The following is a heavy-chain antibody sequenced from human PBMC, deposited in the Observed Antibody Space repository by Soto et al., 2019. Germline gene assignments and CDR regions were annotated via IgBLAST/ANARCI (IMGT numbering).Heavy chain of an antibody. Sequence: ASVKGSCKASGYTFTSYGISWVRQAPGQGLEWMGWISAYNGNTNYAQKLQGRVTMTTDTSTSTAYMELRSLRSDDTAVYYCARYGHYDFCRGYWSHLGCSGMDVWGQGTSVTVSS. CDR3: ARYGHYDFCRGYWSHLGCSGMDV. CDR1: GYTFTSYG. J-gene: IGHJ6*02. CDR2: ISAYNGNT. V-gene: IGHV1-18*04. D-gene: IGHD3-3*01.